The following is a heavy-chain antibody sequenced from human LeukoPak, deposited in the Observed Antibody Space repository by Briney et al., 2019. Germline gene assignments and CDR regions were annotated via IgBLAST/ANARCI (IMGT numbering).Heavy chain of an antibody. D-gene: IGHD3-3*01. CDR1: GGTFSSYA. CDR3: ARYDFWSGYYFKASRGYYFDY. Sequence: ASVKVSCKASGGTFSSYANSWVRQAPGQGLEWMGGIIPIFGTANYAQKFQGRVTITADESTSTAYMELSSLRSEDTAVYYCARYDFWSGYYFKASRGYYFDYWGQGTLVTVSS. J-gene: IGHJ4*02. V-gene: IGHV1-69*13. CDR2: IIPIFGTA.